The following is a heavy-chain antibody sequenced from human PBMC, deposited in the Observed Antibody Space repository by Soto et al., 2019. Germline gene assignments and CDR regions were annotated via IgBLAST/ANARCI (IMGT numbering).Heavy chain of an antibody. D-gene: IGHD4-17*01. J-gene: IGHJ4*02. V-gene: IGHV1-69*01. Sequence: QVQLVQSGAEVKKPGSSVRVSCKASGGTLNSYTISWVRQAPGQGLEWMGGIIPVFGTTDYAQKFQGRVTITADQSTGTAYLDLCSLRAEDTAIYYCSISNSYGRGDFWGQGTLVTVSS. CDR2: IIPVFGTT. CDR1: GGTLNSYT. CDR3: SISNSYGRGDF.